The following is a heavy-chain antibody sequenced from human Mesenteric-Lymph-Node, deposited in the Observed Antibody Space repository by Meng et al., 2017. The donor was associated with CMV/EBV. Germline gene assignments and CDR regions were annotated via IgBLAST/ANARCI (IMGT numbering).Heavy chain of an antibody. J-gene: IGHJ4*02. D-gene: IGHD3-3*01. CDR3: AREPAEDFGVVPGDY. CDR1: GGTFSSYA. CDR2: IIPIFGTA. V-gene: IGHV1-69*05. Sequence: SVKVSCKASGGTFSSYAISWVRQAPGQGLEWMGGIIPIFGTANYAQKFRGRVTITTDESTSTAYMELSSLRSEDTAVYYCAREPAEDFGVVPGDYWGQGTLVTVSS.